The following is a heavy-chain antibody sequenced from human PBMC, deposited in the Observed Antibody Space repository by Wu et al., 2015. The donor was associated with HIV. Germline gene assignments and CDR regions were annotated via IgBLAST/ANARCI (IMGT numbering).Heavy chain of an antibody. D-gene: IGHD3-22*01. Sequence: QVQLVQSGAEVKKPGSSVKVSCKASGGTFSSYAISWVRQAPGQGLEWMGRIIPIFGTANYAQKFQGRVTITADESTSTAYMELSSLRSEDTAVYYCARHNYYDSSGYYWGLRGWGQGTRGHRSPQ. J-gene: IGHJ4*02. CDR1: GGTFSSYA. CDR3: ARHNYYDSSGYYWGLRG. V-gene: IGHV1-69*13. CDR2: IIPIFGTA.